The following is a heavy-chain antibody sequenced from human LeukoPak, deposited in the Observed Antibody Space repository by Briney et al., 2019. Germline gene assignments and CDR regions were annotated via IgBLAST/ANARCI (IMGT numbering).Heavy chain of an antibody. J-gene: IGHJ4*02. Sequence: GASVKVSCKASGYTFTSYGNSWVRQAPGQGLEWMGWISAYNGNTNYAQKLQGRVTMTTDTSTSTAYMELRSLRSDDTAVYYCARVSERITIFGVVIAYFDYWGQGTLVTVSS. CDR2: ISAYNGNT. D-gene: IGHD3-3*01. CDR3: ARVSERITIFGVVIAYFDY. CDR1: GYTFTSYG. V-gene: IGHV1-18*01.